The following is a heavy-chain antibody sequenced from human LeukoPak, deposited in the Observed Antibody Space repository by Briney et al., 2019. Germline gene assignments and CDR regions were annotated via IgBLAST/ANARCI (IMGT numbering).Heavy chain of an antibody. Sequence: SETLSLTCAVYGGSFSGYYWSWIRQPPGKGLEWIGEINHSGSTNYNPSLKSRVTISVDTSKNQFSLKLSSVTAAVTAVYYCASSIAAAGTGIDYWGQGTLVTVSS. CDR3: ASSIAAAGTGIDY. CDR2: INHSGST. D-gene: IGHD6-13*01. CDR1: GGSFSGYY. J-gene: IGHJ4*02. V-gene: IGHV4-34*01.